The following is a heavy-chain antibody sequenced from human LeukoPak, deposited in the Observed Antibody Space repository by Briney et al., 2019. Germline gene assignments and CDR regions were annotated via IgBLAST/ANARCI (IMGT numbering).Heavy chain of an antibody. Sequence: ASVKVSCKASGYTFISNYMHWVRQAPGQGLEWMGWIHPRSGETNYAYKFRGRVTMTRDTSISTAYMDLGSLGSDDTAVYYCARDGEYGTGSYYRGCFDYWGQGILVTVSS. CDR2: IHPRSGET. D-gene: IGHD3-10*01. V-gene: IGHV1-2*02. CDR3: ARDGEYGTGSYYRGCFDY. J-gene: IGHJ4*02. CDR1: GYTFISNY.